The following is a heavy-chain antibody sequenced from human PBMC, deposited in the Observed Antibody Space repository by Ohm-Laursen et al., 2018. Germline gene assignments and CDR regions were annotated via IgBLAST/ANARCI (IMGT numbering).Heavy chain of an antibody. Sequence: SETLSLTCTVSGGSFTGHYWSWIRQPPGKGLEWIGHISYTGYTSYKSSQKSRVTISLDTSRKHFSLRLTSLAAADTAVYYCARGSNEYGGLYFPHWGQGTLVTVSS. J-gene: IGHJ1*01. V-gene: IGHV4-59*11. D-gene: IGHD4-23*01. CDR1: GGSFTGHY. CDR2: ISYTGYT. CDR3: ARGSNEYGGLYFPH.